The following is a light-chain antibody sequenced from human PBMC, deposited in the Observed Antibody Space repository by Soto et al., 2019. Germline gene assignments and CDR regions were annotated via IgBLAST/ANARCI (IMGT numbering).Light chain of an antibody. V-gene: IGLV2-14*01. CDR3: SSYISRTFVV. Sequence: QSALTQPASVSGSPGQSITISCTGTSGDVGGYTYVSWYQRHPGKAPKLIIYDVTNRPSGVSDRFSGFKSGNTASLTISGLRAEDEGDYYCSSYISRTFVVFGGGTKLTVL. J-gene: IGLJ2*01. CDR1: SGDVGGYTY. CDR2: DVT.